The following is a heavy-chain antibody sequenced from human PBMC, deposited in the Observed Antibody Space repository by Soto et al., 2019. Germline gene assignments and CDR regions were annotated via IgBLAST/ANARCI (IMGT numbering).Heavy chain of an antibody. J-gene: IGHJ4*02. Sequence: EVRLVESGGGSVKPEGSLRLSCAASGLRLSDGWMNWVRQTPGKGLELVGRIKSKGDGGAVDYAAPVNGRFTISRDDSENMLYLQMNNLRADDTGIYYCTRRPTAGDAGVAPLAYWGQGALVTVSS. V-gene: IGHV3-15*07. D-gene: IGHD3-10*01. CDR3: TRRPTAGDAGVAPLAY. CDR2: IKSKGDGGAV. CDR1: GLRLSDGW.